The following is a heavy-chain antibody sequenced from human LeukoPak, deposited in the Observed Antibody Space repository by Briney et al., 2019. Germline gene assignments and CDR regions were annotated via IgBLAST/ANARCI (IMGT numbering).Heavy chain of an antibody. J-gene: IGHJ4*02. Sequence: GGSLRLSCAASGFTFSTYGMHWVRQAPGKGLEWVAVISYDGSNKYYADSVKGRFAISRDSSQNTLYLQMSSLRAEGTAVYYCARDGDLGVVVVATTDVAYYFDYWGQGTLVTVSS. CDR2: ISYDGSNK. CDR3: ARDGDLGVVVVATTDVAYYFDY. V-gene: IGHV3-33*05. D-gene: IGHD2-15*01. CDR1: GFTFSTYG.